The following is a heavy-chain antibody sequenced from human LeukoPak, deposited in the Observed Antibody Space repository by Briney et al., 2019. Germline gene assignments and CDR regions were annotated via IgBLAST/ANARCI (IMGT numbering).Heavy chain of an antibody. V-gene: IGHV3-23*01. Sequence: GGSLRLSCVASQFTFSSYAMSWVRQAPGKGLEWVSTISDRRDNTHHADSVKGRFTISRDNSKNTLYLQMNSLRDEDTAVYYCAKDAVPAALGEYFFDYWGQGTLVTVSS. J-gene: IGHJ4*02. CDR2: ISDRRDNT. CDR3: AKDAVPAALGEYFFDY. D-gene: IGHD2-2*01. CDR1: QFTFSSYA.